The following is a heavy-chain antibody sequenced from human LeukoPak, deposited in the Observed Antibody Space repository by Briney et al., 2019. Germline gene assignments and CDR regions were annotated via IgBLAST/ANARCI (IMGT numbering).Heavy chain of an antibody. D-gene: IGHD3-22*01. Sequence: GASVKVSCKASGYTFTGYYMHWVRQAPGQGLEWMGRMNPNSGGTNYAQKFQGRVTMTRDTSISTAYMELSRLRSDDTAVYSCARPAYDSSAYSSDYWGQGTLVTVSS. V-gene: IGHV1-2*06. CDR2: MNPNSGGT. CDR1: GYTFTGYY. J-gene: IGHJ4*02. CDR3: ARPAYDSSAYSSDY.